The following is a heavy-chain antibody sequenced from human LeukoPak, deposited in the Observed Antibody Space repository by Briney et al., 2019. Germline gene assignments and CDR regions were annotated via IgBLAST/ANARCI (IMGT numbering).Heavy chain of an antibody. CDR1: GFIFENYA. CDR2: ISWNGGVV. V-gene: IGHV3-9*01. J-gene: IGHJ6*03. CDR3: AKIAVPRPGRYHIDV. D-gene: IGHD2-21*01. Sequence: GRSLRLSCAASGFIFENYAMHWVRQAPGKGLEWVSGISWNGGVVGDMDAVKGRFTISRDNANNFLYLQMSSLKVEDTAFYYCAKIAVPRPGRYHIDVWGKGITVTVSS.